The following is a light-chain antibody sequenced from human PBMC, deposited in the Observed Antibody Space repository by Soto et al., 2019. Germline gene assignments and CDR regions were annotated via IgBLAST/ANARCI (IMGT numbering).Light chain of an antibody. J-gene: IGKJ1*01. CDR2: GAS. Sequence: EIVLIHSPDTLSLSPGERATLSGSASQSVSSRYLAGYQQKPGQAPRLLIYGASSRATGIPDRFSGSGSGTDFTLTISRLEPEDFAVYYCQQYGSSPGTFGQGTKVDI. CDR3: QQYGSSPGT. CDR1: QSVSSRY. V-gene: IGKV3-20*01.